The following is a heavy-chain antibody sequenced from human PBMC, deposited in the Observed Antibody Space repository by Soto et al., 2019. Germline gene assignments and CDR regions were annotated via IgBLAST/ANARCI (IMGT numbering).Heavy chain of an antibody. D-gene: IGHD4-4*01. CDR2: ISGSGGST. J-gene: IGHJ4*02. Sequence: EVQLVESGGGLVKPGGSLRLSCAASGFPFSDNSMKWVRQAPGKGLEWVSSISGSGGSTYYADSVKGRFTISRDNSKNTLYLQMNSLRAEDTAVYYCAWGGKTTVATTEGYYFDYWGQGTLVTVSS. CDR3: AWGGKTTVATTEGYYFDY. V-gene: IGHV3-23*04. CDR1: GFPFSDNS.